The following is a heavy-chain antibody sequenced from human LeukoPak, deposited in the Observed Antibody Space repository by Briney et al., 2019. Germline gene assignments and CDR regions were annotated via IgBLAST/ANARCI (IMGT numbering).Heavy chain of an antibody. CDR1: GYTLTELS. Sequence: ASVKVSCMVSGYTLTELSTHWVRQTPGKGLEWMGGFDPEDGEIVYAQNFQGRVTMTEDTSTDTAYMELSSLRSEDTAIYYCATANRLTRDSSGYYPDYWGQGTLVTVSS. D-gene: IGHD3-22*01. V-gene: IGHV1-24*01. CDR3: ATANRLTRDSSGYYPDY. J-gene: IGHJ4*02. CDR2: FDPEDGEI.